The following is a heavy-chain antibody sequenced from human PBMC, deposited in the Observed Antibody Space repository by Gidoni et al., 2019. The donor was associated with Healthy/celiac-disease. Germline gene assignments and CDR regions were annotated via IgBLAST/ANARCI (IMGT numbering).Heavy chain of an antibody. Sequence: QVQLVQSGAEVKKPGASVKVSCTASAYTFTSYGISWVRQAPGQGLEWMGWISAYNGNTNYAQKLQGRVTMTTDTSTSTAYMELRSLRSDDTAVYYCARDYPEDIVVVPAATNWFDPWGQGTLVTVSS. CDR1: AYTFTSYG. CDR2: ISAYNGNT. J-gene: IGHJ5*02. V-gene: IGHV1-18*04. D-gene: IGHD2-2*01. CDR3: ARDYPEDIVVVPAATNWFDP.